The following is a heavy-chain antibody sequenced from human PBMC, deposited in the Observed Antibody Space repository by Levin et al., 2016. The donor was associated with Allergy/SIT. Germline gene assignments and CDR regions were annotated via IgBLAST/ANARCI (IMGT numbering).Heavy chain of an antibody. V-gene: IGHV4-34*01. CDR2: INHSGST. J-gene: IGHJ5*02. Sequence: WIRQPPGKGLEWIGEINHSGSTNYNPSLKSRVTISVDTSKNQFSLKLSSVTAADTAVYYCASGRQTPDIVVAEGWFDPWGQGTLVTVSS. CDR3: ASGRQTPDIVVAEGWFDP. D-gene: IGHD2-15*01.